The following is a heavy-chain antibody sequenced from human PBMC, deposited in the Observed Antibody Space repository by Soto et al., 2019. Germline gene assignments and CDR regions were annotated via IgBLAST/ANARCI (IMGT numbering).Heavy chain of an antibody. CDR1: GFTFSSYA. CDR3: AIRSRGTSWYFDY. J-gene: IGHJ4*02. Sequence: GALRLSCAASGFTFSSYAMIWVRQAPGKGLEWVSAISGSGGSTYYADSVKGRFTISRDNSKNTLYLQMNSLRAEDTAIYYCAIRSRGTSWYFDYWGQGTLVTVSS. D-gene: IGHD6-13*01. V-gene: IGHV3-23*01. CDR2: ISGSGGST.